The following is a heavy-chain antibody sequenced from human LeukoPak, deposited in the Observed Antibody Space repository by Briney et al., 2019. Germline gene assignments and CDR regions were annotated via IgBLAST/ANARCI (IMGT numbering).Heavy chain of an antibody. Sequence: AGGSLRLSCAASGFTFITYAMSWVRQAPGKGLEWVSSISSSSSYIYYADSVKGRFTISRDNAKNSLYLQMNSLRAEDTAVYYCARAPRPDYWGQGTLVTVSS. CDR2: ISSSSSYI. CDR3: ARAPRPDY. CDR1: GFTFITYA. V-gene: IGHV3-21*01. D-gene: IGHD6-25*01. J-gene: IGHJ4*02.